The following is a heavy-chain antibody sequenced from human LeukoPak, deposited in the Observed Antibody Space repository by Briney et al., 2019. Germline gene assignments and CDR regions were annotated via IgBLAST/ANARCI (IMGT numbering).Heavy chain of an antibody. Sequence: GGSLRLSCATSGCTFSGYAMTWVRQAPGKGLEWVSGISGDGKKPYYAASVKGRFTISRDNSKSTVYLQMNNPRAEDTAVYHCAKAPPQYYPNWHGGGEADYWGQGTLVTVSS. D-gene: IGHD1-1*01. CDR2: ISGDGKKP. CDR3: AKAPPQYYPNWHGGGEADY. CDR1: GCTFSGYA. J-gene: IGHJ4*02. V-gene: IGHV3-23*01.